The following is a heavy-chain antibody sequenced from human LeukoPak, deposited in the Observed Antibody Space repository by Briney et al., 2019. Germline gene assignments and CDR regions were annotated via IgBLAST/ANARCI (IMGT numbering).Heavy chain of an antibody. V-gene: IGHV3-30*18. CDR3: AKDQTRNYYGMDV. J-gene: IGHJ6*04. CDR2: ISYDGSNK. Sequence: GGSLRLSCAASGFTFSSYGMHWVRQAPGKGLEWVAVISYDGSNKYYADSVKGRFTISRDNSKNTLYLQMNSLRAEDTAVYYCAKDQTRNYYGMDVWGKGTTVTVSS. CDR1: GFTFSSYG.